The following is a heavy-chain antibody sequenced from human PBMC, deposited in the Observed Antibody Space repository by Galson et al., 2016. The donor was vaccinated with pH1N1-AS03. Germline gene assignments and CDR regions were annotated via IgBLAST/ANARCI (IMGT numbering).Heavy chain of an antibody. CDR1: GFTFSDYY. J-gene: IGHJ4*02. V-gene: IGHV3-11*01. CDR2: ITSSGSTGTTI. CDR3: ARGWYDFWSGYLEDPFDY. Sequence: SLRLSCAASGFTFSDYYMSWIRQAPGKGLEWVSCITSSGSTGTTIYYADSVKGRFTISRDNAKNSLYLQMNSLRAEDTAFYYCARGWYDFWSGYLEDPFDYWGQGALVTVSS. D-gene: IGHD3-3*01.